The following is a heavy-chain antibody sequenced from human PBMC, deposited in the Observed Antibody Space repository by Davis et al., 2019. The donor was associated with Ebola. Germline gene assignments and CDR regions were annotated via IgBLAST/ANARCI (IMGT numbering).Heavy chain of an antibody. V-gene: IGHV3-30*04. CDR3: ARGFSYVFWSVWGY. Sequence: GESLIISCASSGFTISSYAMHWLRQAPGKGLELVAVISYDGSEKYSADSVKGRFTISRDNSKNTLYLQMNSLRAEDTAVYYCARGFSYVFWSVWGYWGQGTLVTVSS. D-gene: IGHD3-3*01. CDR1: GFTISSYA. J-gene: IGHJ4*02. CDR2: ISYDGSEK.